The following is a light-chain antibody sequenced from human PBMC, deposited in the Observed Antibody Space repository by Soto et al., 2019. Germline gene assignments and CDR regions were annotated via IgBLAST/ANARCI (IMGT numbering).Light chain of an antibody. Sequence: EIVLTQSPGTLSLSPGERATLSCRASQSVSSNYLVWYQQKPGQPPRLLIYGASSSATGIPDRFSGSGSGTDFTRTISRLEPEDFALYYCQQFGSSPPWTFGQGTKVEIK. J-gene: IGKJ1*01. CDR1: QSVSSNY. CDR3: QQFGSSPPWT. CDR2: GAS. V-gene: IGKV3-20*01.